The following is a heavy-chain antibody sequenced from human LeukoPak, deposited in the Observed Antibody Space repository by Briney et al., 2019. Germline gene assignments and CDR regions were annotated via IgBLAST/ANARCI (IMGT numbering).Heavy chain of an antibody. D-gene: IGHD5-12*01. Sequence: GGSLRLSCVASGFSFDNYAMDWVRQAPGKGLEWVSLIIGSSGSTFYADSVKGRFTISRDKSKNTLYLQMNSLRAEDTAVYYCAKGAYDYIEIAYFDYWGQGSLVTVSS. CDR3: AKGAYDYIEIAYFDY. J-gene: IGHJ4*02. CDR1: GFSFDNYA. V-gene: IGHV3-23*01. CDR2: IIGSSGST.